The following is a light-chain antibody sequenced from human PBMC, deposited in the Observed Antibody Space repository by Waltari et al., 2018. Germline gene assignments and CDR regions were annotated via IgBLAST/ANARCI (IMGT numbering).Light chain of an antibody. Sequence: DIQMTQSPPTLSAPVGDRVTITCRASQSISSWLAWYQQKPGKAPKLLIYDASSLESGVPSRFSGSGSGTEFTLTISSLQPDDFATYYCQQYNSYPWTFGQGTKVEIK. CDR2: DAS. CDR3: QQYNSYPWT. J-gene: IGKJ1*01. V-gene: IGKV1-5*01. CDR1: QSISSW.